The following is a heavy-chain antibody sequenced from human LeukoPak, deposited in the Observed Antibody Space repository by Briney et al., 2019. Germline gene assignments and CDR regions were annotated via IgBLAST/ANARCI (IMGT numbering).Heavy chain of an antibody. CDR3: ARGAITGRSYFDY. D-gene: IGHD1-20*01. Sequence: AGGSLRLSCAASGFTFSSYGMHWVRQAPGKGLEWLAVIWYDGDNKYYGDSVKGRFTVSSDNSKNTLFLQMNSLGAEDTAVYYCARGAITGRSYFDYWGQGTLVTVS. V-gene: IGHV3-33*01. CDR2: IWYDGDNK. CDR1: GFTFSSYG. J-gene: IGHJ4*02.